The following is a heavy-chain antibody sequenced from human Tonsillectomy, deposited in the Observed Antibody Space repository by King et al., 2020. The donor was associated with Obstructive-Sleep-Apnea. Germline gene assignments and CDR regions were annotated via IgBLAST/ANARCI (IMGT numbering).Heavy chain of an antibody. V-gene: IGHV1-2*04. CDR2: INPNSGGT. CDR1: GYTFTDYY. Sequence: QLVQSGAEVKKPGASVKVSCKASGYTFTDYYMHWVRQAPGQGLEWMGWINPNSGGTNYAQKFQGWVTMTRDTSISTAYMELSRLRSDDTAVYYCARAESVNHEPPRYYVSSGYYGYWGQGTLVTVSS. J-gene: IGHJ4*02. CDR3: ARAESVNHEPPRYYVSSGYYGY. D-gene: IGHD3-22*01.